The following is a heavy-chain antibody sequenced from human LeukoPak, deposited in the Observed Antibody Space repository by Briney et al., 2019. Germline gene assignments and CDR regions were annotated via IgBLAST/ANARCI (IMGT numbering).Heavy chain of an antibody. CDR1: GGSFSGNF. D-gene: IGHD6-19*01. V-gene: IGHV4-34*01. Sequence: SENLSLNCAVYGGSFSGNFWTWIRQPPGKGLEWIGEINYSGSTNYDPSLKSRVTISLDTSKKQFSLRLTSVTAADTAVYYCARRGVVVAGIERVDAFDIWGLGTMVTVSS. CDR2: INYSGST. J-gene: IGHJ3*02. CDR3: ARRGVVVAGIERVDAFDI.